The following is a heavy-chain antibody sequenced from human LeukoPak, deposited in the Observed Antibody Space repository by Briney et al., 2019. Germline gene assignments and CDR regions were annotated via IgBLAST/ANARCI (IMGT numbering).Heavy chain of an antibody. Sequence: ASVKVSCKASGYTFTSYGIGWVRQAPGQGLEWMGWISVYNGNTNYAQKFQGRVTMTTDTSTSTAYMEVRSLRSDDTAVYYCARGWERIDGFDIWGQGTMVTVSS. CDR3: ARGWERIDGFDI. D-gene: IGHD1-26*01. V-gene: IGHV1-18*01. J-gene: IGHJ3*02. CDR1: GYTFTSYG. CDR2: ISVYNGNT.